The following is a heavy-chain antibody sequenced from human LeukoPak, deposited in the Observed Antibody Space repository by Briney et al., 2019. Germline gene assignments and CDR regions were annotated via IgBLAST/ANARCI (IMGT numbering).Heavy chain of an antibody. D-gene: IGHD6-13*01. CDR3: AKRPPIATAGMGYFQH. CDR2: ISSSGGST. J-gene: IGHJ1*01. Sequence: GGSLRLSCAASGFTFSSYAMSWVRQAPGKRLEWVSAISSSGGSTYYADSVKGRFTISRDNSKNRLYLQMNSLRAEDTAVYYCAKRPPIATAGMGYFQHWGQGTLVTVSS. CDR1: GFTFSSYA. V-gene: IGHV3-23*01.